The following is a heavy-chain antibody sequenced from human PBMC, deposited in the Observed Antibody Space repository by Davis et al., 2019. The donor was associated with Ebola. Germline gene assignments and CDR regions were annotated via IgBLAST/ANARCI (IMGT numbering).Heavy chain of an antibody. V-gene: IGHV4-59*01. CDR3: ARGMKYCSGGSCYSGGWFDP. D-gene: IGHD2-15*01. CDR1: GGSISSYY. Sequence: MPSETLSLTCTVSGGSISSYYWSWIRQPPGKGLEWIGYIYYSGSTNYNPSLKSRVTISVDTSKNQFSLKLSSVTAADTAVYYCARGMKYCSGGSCYSGGWFDPWGQGTLVTVSS. J-gene: IGHJ5*02. CDR2: IYYSGST.